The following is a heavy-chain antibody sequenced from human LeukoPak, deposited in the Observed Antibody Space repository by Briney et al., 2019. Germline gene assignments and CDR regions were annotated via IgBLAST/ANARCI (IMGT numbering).Heavy chain of an antibody. CDR1: GYTFTSYD. J-gene: IGHJ4*02. D-gene: IGHD1-26*01. CDR2: MNPNSGNT. Sequence: ASVKVSCKASGYTFTSYDINWVRQATGQGLEWMGWMNPNSGNTGYAQKFQGRVTMTRNTSISTAYMELSSLRSEDTAVYYCARTGRLGGSYYFDYWGQGALVTVSS. CDR3: ARTGRLGGSYYFDY. V-gene: IGHV1-8*01.